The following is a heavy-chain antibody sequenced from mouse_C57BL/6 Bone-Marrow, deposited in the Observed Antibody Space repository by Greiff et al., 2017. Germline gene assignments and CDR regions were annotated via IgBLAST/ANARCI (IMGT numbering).Heavy chain of an antibody. CDR1: GYTFTSYG. CDR2: IYPRSGST. V-gene: IGHV1-81*01. D-gene: IGHD4-1*01. Sequence: QVQLQQSGAELARPGASVKLSCKASGYTFTSYGISWVKQRTGQGLEWIGEIYPRSGSTYYNEKFKGKATLTADKSSSTAYMELRSLSSEDSAVYFCARENWDWYFDVWGTGTTVTVSS. CDR3: ARENWDWYFDV. J-gene: IGHJ1*03.